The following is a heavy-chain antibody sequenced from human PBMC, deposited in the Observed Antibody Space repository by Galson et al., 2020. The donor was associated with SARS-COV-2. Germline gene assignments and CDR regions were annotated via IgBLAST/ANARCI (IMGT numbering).Heavy chain of an antibody. D-gene: IGHD4-17*01. CDR3: ARDATVTTGGYFDY. V-gene: IGHV1-2*02. CDR2: INPNSGGT. J-gene: IGHJ4*02. CDR1: GYTFTGYY. Sequence: ASVKVSCKASGYTFTGYYMHWVRQAPGQGREWMGWINPNSGGTNYAQKFQGRVTMTRDTSISTAYMELSRLRSDDTAVYYCARDATVTTGGYFDYWGQGTLVTVSS.